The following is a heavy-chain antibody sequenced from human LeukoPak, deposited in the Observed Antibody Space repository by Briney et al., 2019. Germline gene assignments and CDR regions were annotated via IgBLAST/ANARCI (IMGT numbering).Heavy chain of an antibody. CDR3: ARASGSAVASLSYYYYYMDV. CDR1: GYTFTSYA. J-gene: IGHJ6*03. D-gene: IGHD6-19*01. V-gene: IGHV7-4-1*02. Sequence: GASVKVSCKASGYTFTSYAMNWVRQAPGQGLEWMGWINTNTGNPTYAQGFTGRVVFSLDTSVSTAYLQISSLKAEDTAVYYCARASGSAVASLSYYYYYMDVWGKGTTVTVSS. CDR2: INTNTGNP.